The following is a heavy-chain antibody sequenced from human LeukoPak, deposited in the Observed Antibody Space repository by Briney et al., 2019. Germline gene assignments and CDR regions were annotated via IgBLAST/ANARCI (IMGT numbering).Heavy chain of an antibody. CDR1: GGSISSYY. CDR3: ASTLETGCSGGSCYSNYYYYMDV. J-gene: IGHJ6*03. D-gene: IGHD2-15*01. CDR2: IYTSGST. V-gene: IGHV4-4*07. Sequence: SETLSLTCTVSGGSISSYYWSWIRQPAGKGLEWIGRIYTSGSTNYNPPLKSRVTMSVDTSKNQFSLKLSSVTAADTAVYYCASTLETGCSGGSCYSNYYYYMDVWGKGTTVTVSS.